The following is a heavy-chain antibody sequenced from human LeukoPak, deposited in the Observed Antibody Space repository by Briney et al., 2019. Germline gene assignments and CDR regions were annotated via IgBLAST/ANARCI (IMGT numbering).Heavy chain of an antibody. D-gene: IGHD3-16*02. CDR1: GFTFNTYA. CDR3: ARVSYDYVWGSYRLDPLGAFDI. J-gene: IGHJ3*02. V-gene: IGHV3-30-3*01. CDR2: ISHDGTRQ. Sequence: GGSLRLSCAASGFTFNTYAMHWVRQAPGKGLEWVAVISHDGTRQYYADSVKGRLTISRDSSKNTLYLQMHSLRAEDTVVYYCARVSYDYVWGSYRLDPLGAFDIWGQGTMVTVSS.